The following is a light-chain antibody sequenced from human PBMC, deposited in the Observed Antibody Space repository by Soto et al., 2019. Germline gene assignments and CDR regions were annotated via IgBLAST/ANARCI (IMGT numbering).Light chain of an antibody. Sequence: EIVLTHSPGTLSLSPGEIATLSRRASQSVSSSYLAWYQQKPGQAPRLLIYGASSRATGIPDRFSGSGSGTDFTLTISRLEPEDFAVYYCQQYGSSPLTIGQGTRLEIK. CDR1: QSVSSSY. CDR2: GAS. V-gene: IGKV3-20*01. J-gene: IGKJ5*01. CDR3: QQYGSSPLT.